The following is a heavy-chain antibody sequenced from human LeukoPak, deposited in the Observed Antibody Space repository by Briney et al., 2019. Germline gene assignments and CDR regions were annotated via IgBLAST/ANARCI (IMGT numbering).Heavy chain of an antibody. CDR3: ARDLSRNCYDP. Sequence: GESPKISCKGSGYTLTSQRITWVRQMPGKGPEWMVRLDPSYSYTNYSPSFQGDVTISVNKTISTAYLQWGSLKASDTAMYYCARDLSRNCYDPWGQGTLVIVSS. CDR1: GYTLTSQR. CDR2: LDPSYSYT. J-gene: IGHJ5*02. D-gene: IGHD3-3*01. V-gene: IGHV5-10-1*01.